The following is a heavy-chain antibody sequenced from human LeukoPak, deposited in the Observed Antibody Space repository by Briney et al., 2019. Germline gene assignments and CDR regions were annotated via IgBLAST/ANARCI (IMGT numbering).Heavy chain of an antibody. CDR3: AAGSKEQWLTFDY. CDR2: FVVGSGNT. CDR1: GFTFSSSA. Sequence: ASVKVSCKASGFTFSSSAVQWVPESGGHHLEGLRWFVVGSGNTNCAQKFQEIGTITSDMSTSTAYMELSSLRSEDTSVYYCAAGSKEQWLTFDYWGQGTLVTVSS. D-gene: IGHD6-19*01. V-gene: IGHV1-58*01. J-gene: IGHJ4*02.